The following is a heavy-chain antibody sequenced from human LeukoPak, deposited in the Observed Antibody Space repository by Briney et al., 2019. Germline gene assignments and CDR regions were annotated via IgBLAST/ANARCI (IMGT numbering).Heavy chain of an antibody. J-gene: IGHJ4*02. CDR3: AKDSGWLRFHY. V-gene: IGHV3-23*01. Sequence: GGSLRLSCAASGFIFSSYSMNWVRQAPGKGLEWVSGISPSGDITYYVDSVKGRFTISRDNSKNTFYLQMNSLRAEDTAVYYCAKDSGWLRFHYWGQGTLVTVSS. D-gene: IGHD5-12*01. CDR1: GFIFSSYS. CDR2: ISPSGDIT.